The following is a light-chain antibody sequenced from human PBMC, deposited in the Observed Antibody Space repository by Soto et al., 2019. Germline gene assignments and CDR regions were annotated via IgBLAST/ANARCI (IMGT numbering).Light chain of an antibody. J-gene: IGKJ5*01. CDR2: AAS. CDR3: QQYNNWPTIT. Sequence: EIVLTQSPDTLAVSPGEVATLSCWASQSVTSNLAWYQQKRGQAPRLLIYAASTRANGVPARFSGSGSGTEFTLTISSLQSEDFAVYYCQQYNNWPTITFGQGTRLEIK. V-gene: IGKV3D-15*01. CDR1: QSVTSN.